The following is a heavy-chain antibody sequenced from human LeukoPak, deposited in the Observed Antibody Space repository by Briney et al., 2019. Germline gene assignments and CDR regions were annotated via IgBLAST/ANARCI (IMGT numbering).Heavy chain of an antibody. D-gene: IGHD3-10*01. J-gene: IGHJ4*02. CDR2: ISGSGGST. CDR1: GFTFSSYG. Sequence: PGGSLRLSCAASGFTFSSYGMSWVRQAPGMGLEWVSGISGSGGSTFYADSVKGRFTISRDNSKNTLYLQMNSLRAEDTALYYSAKDLWYYASGVPYWGQGTLVTVSS. CDR3: AKDLWYYASGVPY. V-gene: IGHV3-23*01.